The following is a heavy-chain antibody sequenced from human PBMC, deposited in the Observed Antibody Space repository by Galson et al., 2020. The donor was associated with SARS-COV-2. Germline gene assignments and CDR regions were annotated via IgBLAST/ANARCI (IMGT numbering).Heavy chain of an antibody. CDR3: ARGSNWAPGDNY. CDR1: GFTFSSSA. V-gene: IGHV3-30*01. J-gene: IGHJ4*02. CDR2: ISYDGSKK. Sequence: GGSLRLSCAASGFTFSSSAMHWVRQAPGKGLEWVAVISYDGSKKYYADSVKGRFTISRDNSKNTLYLLMNSLKTDDTAIYYCARGSNWAPGDNYWGQGTLVTVSS. D-gene: IGHD7-27*01.